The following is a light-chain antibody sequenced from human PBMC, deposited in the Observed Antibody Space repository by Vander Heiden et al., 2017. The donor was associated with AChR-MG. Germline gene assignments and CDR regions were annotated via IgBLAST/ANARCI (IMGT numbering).Light chain of an antibody. CDR2: DVS. Sequence: QSALTQPPSVSGSPGQSVTTSCTGTSSDVGGYNYVSWYQQHPGKAPKLMIYDVSKRPSGVPDRFSGSKSGNTASLTITGLQAEDEADYYCCSYAGSYTFWVFGGGTKLTVL. CDR1: SSDVGGYNY. CDR3: CSYAGSYTFWV. J-gene: IGLJ3*02. V-gene: IGLV2-11*01.